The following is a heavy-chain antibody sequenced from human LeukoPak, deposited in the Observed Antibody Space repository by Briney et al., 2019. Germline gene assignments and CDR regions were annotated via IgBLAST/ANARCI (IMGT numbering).Heavy chain of an antibody. Sequence: GESLKISCQASGYSFTSSWIGWARQMPGKGLEWMAIINPGDSDTRYSPSFQGQVTISADKSISTVYLQWGSLKASDTAMYYCSRGMDLLYFDYWDQGSLVTVSS. V-gene: IGHV5-51*01. CDR1: GYSFTSSW. J-gene: IGHJ4*02. D-gene: IGHD2-2*03. CDR2: INPGDSDT. CDR3: SRGMDLLYFDY.